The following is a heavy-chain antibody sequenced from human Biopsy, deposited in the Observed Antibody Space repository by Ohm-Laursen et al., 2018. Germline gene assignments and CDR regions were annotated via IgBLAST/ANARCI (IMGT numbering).Heavy chain of an antibody. J-gene: IGHJ4*02. CDR3: ARMPHFDY. Sequence: SQTLSLTCTVSGGSISGYHWSWIRKSPGKGLEWLAYITYTGGITSNPSLSGLAIMSLDTSKNQFSLRLIYVTAADTAVYYCARMPHFDYWGQGILVAVSS. D-gene: IGHD2-2*01. CDR1: GGSISGYH. CDR2: ITYTGGI. V-gene: IGHV4-59*01.